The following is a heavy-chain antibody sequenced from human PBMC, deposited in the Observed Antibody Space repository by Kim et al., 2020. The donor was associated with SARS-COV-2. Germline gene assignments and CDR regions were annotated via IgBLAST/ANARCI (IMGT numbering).Heavy chain of an antibody. V-gene: IGHV3-53*01. D-gene: IGHD5-12*01. J-gene: IGHJ4*02. Sequence: YSASSMGGRFAISRDNSKTTVFLKMNRLRAEDTAVYFCAREGGYDRQFDYWGQGALVTVSS. CDR3: AREGGYDRQFDY.